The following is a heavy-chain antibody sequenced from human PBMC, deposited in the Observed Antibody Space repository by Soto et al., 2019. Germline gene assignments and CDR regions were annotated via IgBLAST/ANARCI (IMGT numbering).Heavy chain of an antibody. J-gene: IGHJ5*02. CDR2: INHSGSN. D-gene: IGHD3-22*01. V-gene: IGHV4-34*01. CDR1: GGSFSGYY. Sequence: QVQLQQWGAGLLKPSETLSLTCAVYGGSFSGYYWSWIRQTPGKGLEWIGEINHSGSNNYNPSLKSRSTISVDTAKNQFSLKLSSVTATDTAVYYCARAPFKSGYYDYNWCDPGGQGTLVIVSS. CDR3: ARAPFKSGYYDYNWCDP.